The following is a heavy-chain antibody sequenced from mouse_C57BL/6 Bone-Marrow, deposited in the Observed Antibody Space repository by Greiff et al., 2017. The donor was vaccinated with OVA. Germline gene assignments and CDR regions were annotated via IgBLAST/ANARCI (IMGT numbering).Heavy chain of an antibody. V-gene: IGHV5-4*03. J-gene: IGHJ2*01. Sequence: EVNVVESGGGLVKPGGSLKLSCAASGFTFSSYAMSWVRQTPEKRLEWVATISDGGSYTYYPDNVKGRFTISRDNATNNLYLQMSHLKSEDTAMYYCAQLAFDYWGQGTTLTVSS. D-gene: IGHD4-1*02. CDR1: GFTFSSYA. CDR3: AQLAFDY. CDR2: ISDGGSYT.